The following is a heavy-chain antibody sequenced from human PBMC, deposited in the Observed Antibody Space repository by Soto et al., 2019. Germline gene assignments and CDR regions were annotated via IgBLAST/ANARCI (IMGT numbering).Heavy chain of an antibody. D-gene: IGHD3-10*01. CDR1: GFTFSSYA. Sequence: QVQLVESGGGVVQPGRSLRLSCAASGFTFSSYAMHWVRQAPGKGLEWVAVISYDGSNKYYADSVKGRFTISRDNSKTTLYLQMNSLRAEDTAVYYCARDRGTGDYYYYGMDVWGQGTTVTVSS. V-gene: IGHV3-30-3*01. CDR2: ISYDGSNK. J-gene: IGHJ6*02. CDR3: ARDRGTGDYYYYGMDV.